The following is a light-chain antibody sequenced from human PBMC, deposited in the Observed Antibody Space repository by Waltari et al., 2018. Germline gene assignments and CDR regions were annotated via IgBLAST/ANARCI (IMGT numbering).Light chain of an antibody. CDR1: HSLLHSNGYNY. J-gene: IGKJ1*01. V-gene: IGKV2-28*01. Sequence: DIVMTQSPLSLPVTPGEPASISCRSSHSLLHSNGYNYLDRYLQKPGQSQQLLIYLGSNRASGVPDRFSGSGSGKDFTLKSSRVEAEDVGVYYCMQALQTPRTFGQGTKVEIK. CDR2: LGS. CDR3: MQALQTPRT.